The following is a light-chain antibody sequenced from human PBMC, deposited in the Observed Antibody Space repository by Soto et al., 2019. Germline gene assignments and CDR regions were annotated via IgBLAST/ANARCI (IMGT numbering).Light chain of an antibody. Sequence: EIVMTQSPATLSVSPGERATLSCRASQSVSSNLAWYQQKPGQAPRLLIYGASTRVTGIPDRFTGSGSGTDFTLTFSSLQPEDFATYYGQQFNNYPLTFGGGTRVEI. CDR1: QSVSSN. CDR3: QQFNNYPLT. J-gene: IGKJ4*01. CDR2: GAS. V-gene: IGKV3D-15*01.